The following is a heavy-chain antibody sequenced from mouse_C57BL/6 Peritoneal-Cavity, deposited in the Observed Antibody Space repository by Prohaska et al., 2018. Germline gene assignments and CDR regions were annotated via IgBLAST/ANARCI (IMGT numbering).Heavy chain of an antibody. CDR3: ARYDGYYYAMDY. CDR2: XXXKANGYTT. CDR1: GFTFTDYY. J-gene: IGHJ4*01. Sequence: EVKLVESGGGLVQPGGSLSLSCAASGFTFTDYYMSWVRQPPGKALVRLGFXXXKANGYTTEYSASLKGRFTISRDNSQSILYLQMNALRAEDSATYYCARYDGYYYAMDYWGQGTSVTVSS. D-gene: IGHD2-3*01. V-gene: IGHV7-3*01.